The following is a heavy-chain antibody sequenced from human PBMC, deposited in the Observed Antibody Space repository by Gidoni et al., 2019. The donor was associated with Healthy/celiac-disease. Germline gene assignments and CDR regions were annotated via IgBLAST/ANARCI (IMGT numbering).Heavy chain of an antibody. J-gene: IGHJ6*02. V-gene: IGHV2-26*01. CDR1: GFSHSNARMG. CDR3: ARLWLQFGYYGMDV. Sequence: QVTLKESGPVLVTPTETRTLTCTVAGFSHSNARMGVSWIRQPPGKALEWVAHIFSNDEKSYSTSLKSRLTISKDTSKSQVVLTMTNMDPVDTATYYCARLWLQFGYYGMDVWGQGTTVTVSS. CDR2: IFSNDEK. D-gene: IGHD5-12*01.